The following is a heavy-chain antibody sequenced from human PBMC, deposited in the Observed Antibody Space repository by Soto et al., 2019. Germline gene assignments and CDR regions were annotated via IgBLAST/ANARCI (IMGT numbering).Heavy chain of an antibody. CDR2: ISAYNGNT. J-gene: IGHJ3*02. CDR1: GYTFTNFG. Sequence: ASVKVSCKASGYTFTNFGISWVRQAPGQGLEWMGWISAYNGNTNYAQNFQGRVTMTTDTSTSTAYMELRSLRSDDTAVYYCARDSVRSGPGATTYGAFDIWGQGTMVTVSS. V-gene: IGHV1-18*01. D-gene: IGHD1-26*01. CDR3: ARDSVRSGPGATTYGAFDI.